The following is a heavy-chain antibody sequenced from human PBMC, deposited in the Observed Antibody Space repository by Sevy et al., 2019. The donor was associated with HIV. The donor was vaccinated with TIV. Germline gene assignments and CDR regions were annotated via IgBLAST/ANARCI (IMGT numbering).Heavy chain of an antibody. Sequence: GGSLRLSCAASGFAFSDYYMSWIRQAPGKGLEWISYISSSGSVIYYADSMKGRFTISRDNAKNSLYLQMNSLRAEDTAVYYCARVGIAVAGGGFGAFHIWGQGTMVTVSS. D-gene: IGHD6-13*01. CDR3: ARVGIAVAGGGFGAFHI. V-gene: IGHV3-11*01. CDR2: ISSSGSVI. CDR1: GFAFSDYY. J-gene: IGHJ3*02.